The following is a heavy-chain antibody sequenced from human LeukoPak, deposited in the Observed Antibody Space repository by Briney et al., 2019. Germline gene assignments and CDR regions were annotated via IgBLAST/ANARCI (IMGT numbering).Heavy chain of an antibody. CDR3: ARRRDLYSGSYYPFDY. D-gene: IGHD1-26*01. V-gene: IGHV5-51*03. Sequence: KSGECLKISCKASGYTFTNYWIGWVRQMPGKGLEWMGIIYPGDSNTSYSPSFEGQVTISADKSISTAYLQWSSLKASDTAMYYCARRRDLYSGSYYPFDYWGEGTLVTVSS. CDR1: GYTFTNYW. CDR2: IYPGDSNT. J-gene: IGHJ4*02.